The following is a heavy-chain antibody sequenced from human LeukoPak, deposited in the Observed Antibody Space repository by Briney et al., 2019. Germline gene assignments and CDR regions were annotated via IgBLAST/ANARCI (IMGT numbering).Heavy chain of an antibody. Sequence: GGSLRLSCAASGFTFSSYGMHWVRQAPGKGPEWVAVISYDGSNKDYADSVKGRFTISRDNSKNTLYLQMNSLRLEDMAVYYCAKPSGSGVDYWGRGTRVTVSS. CDR2: ISYDGSNK. D-gene: IGHD1-26*01. CDR3: AKPSGSGVDY. CDR1: GFTFSSYG. J-gene: IGHJ4*02. V-gene: IGHV3-30*18.